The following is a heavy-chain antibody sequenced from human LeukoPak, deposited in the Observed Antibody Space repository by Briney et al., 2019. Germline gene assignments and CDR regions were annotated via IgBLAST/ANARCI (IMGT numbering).Heavy chain of an antibody. D-gene: IGHD3-10*01. V-gene: IGHV3-23*01. J-gene: IGHJ4*02. CDR2: LSGSGGSA. CDR3: ARGGWFGELPFDY. CDR1: GFPFSSFA. Sequence: PGGSLRLSCVASGFPFSSFAMTWVRQAPGKGLEWVSALSGSGGSANYADSVRDRFTISRDNSKNTLYLQMNSLRAEDTAVYYCARGGWFGELPFDYWGQGTLVTVSS.